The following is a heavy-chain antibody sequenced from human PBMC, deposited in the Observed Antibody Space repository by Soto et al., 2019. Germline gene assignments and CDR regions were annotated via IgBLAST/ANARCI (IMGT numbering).Heavy chain of an antibody. CDR1: GGTFNNYA. D-gene: IGHD5-12*01. J-gene: IGHJ3*02. CDR3: ARGRGYDNLDPFDI. Sequence: QVQLVQSGAEMKKPGSSVKVSCKTSGGTFNNYAISWVRQSPGQGIEWMGGIIPIFGSENYAQKFQGRVTITADESTSTAYMGLSSLRSEDTAVYYCARGRGYDNLDPFDIWGQGTMVAVSS. V-gene: IGHV1-69*01. CDR2: IIPIFGSE.